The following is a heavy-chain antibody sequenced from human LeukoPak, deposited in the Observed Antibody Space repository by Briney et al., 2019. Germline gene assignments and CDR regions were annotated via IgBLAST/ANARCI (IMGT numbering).Heavy chain of an antibody. D-gene: IGHD2-8*01. CDR1: GSSFTGYW. J-gene: IGHJ4*02. Sequence: PGESLKISCKGSGSSFTGYWIGGARQMPGKGLEWMGIIYPGDSDTRYSPSFQGQVTISADKSISTAYLQSISYNATDTDMYYCARRDGVIYHIDYWGQGTPVTVSS. V-gene: IGHV5-51*03. CDR3: ARRDGVIYHIDY. CDR2: IYPGDSDT.